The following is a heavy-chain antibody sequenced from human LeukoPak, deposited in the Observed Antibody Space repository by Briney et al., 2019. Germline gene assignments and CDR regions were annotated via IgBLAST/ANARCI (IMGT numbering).Heavy chain of an antibody. Sequence: GGSLRLSCAASGFTFSDYYMSWIRQPPGKGLEWVSSISHNGNNIYYADSVKGRFTMSRDNSKNSLHLQMDSLRAGDTAVYYCVRDHWRLSSKKWYYNGMDVWGQGTTVTVSS. V-gene: IGHV3-11*01. D-gene: IGHD3-3*01. J-gene: IGHJ6*02. CDR1: GFTFSDYY. CDR2: ISHNGNNI. CDR3: VRDHWRLSSKKWYYNGMDV.